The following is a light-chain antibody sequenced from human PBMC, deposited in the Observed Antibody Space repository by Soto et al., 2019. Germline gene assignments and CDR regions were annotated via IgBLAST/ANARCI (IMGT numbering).Light chain of an antibody. CDR2: DVT. CDR1: TSDVGGYNY. Sequence: QSVLTQPRSVSGSPGQSVTISCTGTTSDVGGYNYVSWYQQHPGKVPKLMIYDVTKRPSGVPDRFSGSKSGNTASLTISGLRPDDEADYYCCSYAGSYTFYVFGTGTKVPVL. CDR3: CSYAGSYTFYV. V-gene: IGLV2-11*01. J-gene: IGLJ1*01.